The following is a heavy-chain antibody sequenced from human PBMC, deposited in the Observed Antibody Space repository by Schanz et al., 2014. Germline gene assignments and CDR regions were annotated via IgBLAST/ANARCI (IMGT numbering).Heavy chain of an antibody. D-gene: IGHD3-22*01. CDR3: ARAGQDYSDSSGYATYYFGN. CDR2: IIPILDIT. CDR1: GGTFSSFA. Sequence: QVQLVQSGAEVKKPGSSVKVSCKASGGTFSSFAIFWVRQAPGQGLEGMGTIIPILDITNYAQKFQGRVTITADKSTSTAYMELSNLRSEDTAVYYCARAGQDYSDSSGYATYYFGNWGQGTLVTVSS. J-gene: IGHJ4*02. V-gene: IGHV1-69*04.